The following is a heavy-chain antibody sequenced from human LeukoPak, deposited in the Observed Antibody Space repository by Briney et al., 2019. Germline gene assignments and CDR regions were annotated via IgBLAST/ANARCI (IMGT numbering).Heavy chain of an antibody. CDR2: IYSGGST. Sequence: RGSLRLSCAASGFTVSHYYMTWVRQVPGKGLECVSVIYSGGSTYSADSVKGRFTISRDNSKNTLYLQMNSLRAEDTAVYYCAKDTHPQWELTNPVDYWGQGTLVTVSS. CDR3: AKDTHPQWELTNPVDY. D-gene: IGHD1-26*01. V-gene: IGHV3-53*05. CDR1: GFTVSHYY. J-gene: IGHJ4*02.